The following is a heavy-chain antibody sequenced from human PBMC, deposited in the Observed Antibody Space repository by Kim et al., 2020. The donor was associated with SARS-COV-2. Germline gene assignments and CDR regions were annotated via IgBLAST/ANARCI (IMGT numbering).Heavy chain of an antibody. J-gene: IGHJ4*02. V-gene: IGHV4-39*01. CDR1: GGSISSSSYY. Sequence: SETLSLTCTVSGGSISSSSYYWGWIRQPPGKGLEWIGSIYYSGSTYYNPSLKSRVTISVDTSKNQFSLKLSSVTAADTAVYYCVCRDGYNFAVDYWGQGTLVTVSS. CDR3: VCRDGYNFAVDY. D-gene: IGHD5-12*01. CDR2: IYYSGST.